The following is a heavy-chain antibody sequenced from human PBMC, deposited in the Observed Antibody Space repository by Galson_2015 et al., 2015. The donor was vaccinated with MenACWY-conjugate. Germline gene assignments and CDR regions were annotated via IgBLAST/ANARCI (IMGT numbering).Heavy chain of an antibody. CDR3: ARHGGWHIDS. V-gene: IGHV4-39*07. Sequence: QTPGKGLEWIGTVSYSGKAYYNPSLKRRVSISIDTSKSQFSLRLTSVTAADTALYYCARHGGWHIDSWGQGKMVTVSS. D-gene: IGHD2-15*01. J-gene: IGHJ5*01. CDR2: VSYSGKA.